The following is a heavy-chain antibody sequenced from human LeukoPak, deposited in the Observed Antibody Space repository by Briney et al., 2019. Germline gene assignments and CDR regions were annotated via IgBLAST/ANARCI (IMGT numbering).Heavy chain of an antibody. CDR3: AKSSSEYCSGGSCYRYYYGMDV. V-gene: IGHV3-74*01. Sequence: PGGSLRLSCAASGFTFSSYWMHWARQAPGKGLVWVSRINSGGSSTSYADSVKGRFTISRDNAKNTLYLQMNSLRAEDTAVYYCAKSSSEYCSGGSCYRYYYGMDVWGQGTTVTVSS. J-gene: IGHJ6*02. CDR1: GFTFSSYW. D-gene: IGHD2-15*01. CDR2: INSGGSST.